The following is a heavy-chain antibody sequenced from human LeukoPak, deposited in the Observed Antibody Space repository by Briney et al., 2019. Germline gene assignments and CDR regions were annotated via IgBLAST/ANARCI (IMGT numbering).Heavy chain of an antibody. Sequence: PGGSLRLSCAASGFTFSDYTMNWVREAPGKGLEWVSSISSGGTYKYYADSVKGRFTISRDNAQNSLYLQMNSLRAEDSSVYYCARPTTVTTISADAFDIWGQGTMVTVSS. CDR2: ISSGGTYK. D-gene: IGHD4-17*01. J-gene: IGHJ3*02. CDR1: GFTFSDYT. V-gene: IGHV3-21*01. CDR3: ARPTTVTTISADAFDI.